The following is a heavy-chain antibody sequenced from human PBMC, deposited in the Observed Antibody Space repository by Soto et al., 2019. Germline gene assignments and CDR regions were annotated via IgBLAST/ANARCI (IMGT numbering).Heavy chain of an antibody. D-gene: IGHD2-8*02. Sequence: NPSETLSLTCTVSGASITGSFFWSWIRQPAGKGLEWIGRFSLSGTTNYNPSLRSRVTMSADVSKNQFSLRLTSVTAADTALYYCARGMTPPGAPAWYYFDSWGQGTQVTVS. V-gene: IGHV4-4*07. CDR3: ARGMTPPGAPAWYYFDS. CDR2: FSLSGTT. CDR1: GASITGSFF. J-gene: IGHJ4*02.